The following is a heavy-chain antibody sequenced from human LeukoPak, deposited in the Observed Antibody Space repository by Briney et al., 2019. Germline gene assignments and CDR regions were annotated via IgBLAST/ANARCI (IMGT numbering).Heavy chain of an antibody. CDR2: IYTSGST. CDR1: GGSISSGSYY. D-gene: IGHD5-24*01. CDR3: ARDGYNIKGWYFDL. Sequence: PSETLSLTCTVPGGSISSGSYYWSWIRQPAGKGLEWIGRIYTSGSTNYNPSLKSRVTISVDTSKNQFSLKLSSVTAADTAVYYCARDGYNIKGWYFDLWGRGTLVTVSS. J-gene: IGHJ2*01. V-gene: IGHV4-61*02.